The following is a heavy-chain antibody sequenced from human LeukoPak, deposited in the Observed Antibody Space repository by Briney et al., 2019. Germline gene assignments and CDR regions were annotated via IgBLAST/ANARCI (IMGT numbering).Heavy chain of an antibody. Sequence: GRSLRLSCAASGFTFSSYTMHWVRQAPGKGLEYVSAISTNGGSTYYANSVRGRFNISRDNSKNTLYLQMGSLRTEDMAVYYCASGATGSDYWGQGTLVTVSS. D-gene: IGHD1-26*01. CDR1: GFTFSSYT. CDR2: ISTNGGST. V-gene: IGHV3-64*01. J-gene: IGHJ4*02. CDR3: ASGATGSDY.